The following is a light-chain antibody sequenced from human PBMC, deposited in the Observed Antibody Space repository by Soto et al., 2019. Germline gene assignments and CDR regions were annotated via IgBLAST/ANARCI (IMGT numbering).Light chain of an antibody. V-gene: IGKV1-33*01. J-gene: IGKJ4*01. CDR1: QTVTSY. CDR3: QQYDNLPLT. CDR2: AAS. Sequence: DVQMTQSPSSLSASVGDSLTLTCRASQTVTSYLNWYQQKPGKAPKLLIYAASTLQSGVPSRFSGSGSGTEFTLTISSLQPEDIATYYCQQYDNLPLTFGGGTKVDIK.